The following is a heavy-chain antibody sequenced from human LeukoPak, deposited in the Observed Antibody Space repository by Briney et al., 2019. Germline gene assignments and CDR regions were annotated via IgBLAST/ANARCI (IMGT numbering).Heavy chain of an antibody. CDR2: TYYKSKWNN. V-gene: IGHV6-1*01. CDR3: ARGDQTFDY. Sequence: SQTLSLTCAISGDSVSSKSAWNWIRPSPSSGLEWLGRTYYKSKWNNNYAVSVKSRITINPDTSKNQFSLQLYSVTAEDTAVYYCARGDQTFDYWAREPWSPSPQ. J-gene: IGHJ4*02. CDR1: GDSVSSKSA. D-gene: IGHD5-24*01.